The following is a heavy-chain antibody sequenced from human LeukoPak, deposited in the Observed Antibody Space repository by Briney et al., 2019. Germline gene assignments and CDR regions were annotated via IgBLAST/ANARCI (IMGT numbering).Heavy chain of an antibody. CDR2: ISYTGST. CDR1: GDYISSYY. D-gene: IGHD4-23*01. V-gene: IGHV4-59*03. Sequence: PSETLSLTCIVSGDYISSYYWTWIRPPPGKGLELIGYISYTGSTSYNPSLKSRLTISVDTSKNQFSLKLSSVTAADTALYYCATHGGNYFDNWGQGTLVTASS. CDR3: ATHGGNYFDN. J-gene: IGHJ4*02.